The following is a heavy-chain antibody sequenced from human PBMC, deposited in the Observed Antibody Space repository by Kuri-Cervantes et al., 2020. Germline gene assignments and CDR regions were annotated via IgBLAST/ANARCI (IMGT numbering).Heavy chain of an antibody. V-gene: IGHV3-7*01. CDR2: IQQDGSEK. D-gene: IGHD2-21*02. J-gene: IGHJ3*02. CDR3: ARDPATYCGGDCYSFGAFDI. CDR1: AFTLSSYW. Sequence: GESLKISCAASAFTLSSYWMSWVRQAPGKGLEWVANIQQDGSEKYYVDSVKGRFTISRDNAKNSLYLQMNSLRAEDTAVYYCARDPATYCGGDCYSFGAFDIWGQGTMVTVSS.